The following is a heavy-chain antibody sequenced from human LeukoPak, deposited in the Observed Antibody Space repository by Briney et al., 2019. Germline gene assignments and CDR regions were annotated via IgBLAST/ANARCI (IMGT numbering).Heavy chain of an antibody. Sequence: ASVKVSCKASGYTFTSYGISWVRQAPGQGLDWMGWISAYNGNTNYAQELQGRVTMTTDTSTSTAYMELRSLRSDDTAVYYCARDGSGSYSPYYYYYGMDVWGQGTTVTVSS. J-gene: IGHJ6*02. CDR2: ISAYNGNT. V-gene: IGHV1-18*01. CDR3: ARDGSGSYSPYYYYYGMDV. D-gene: IGHD3-10*01. CDR1: GYTFTSYG.